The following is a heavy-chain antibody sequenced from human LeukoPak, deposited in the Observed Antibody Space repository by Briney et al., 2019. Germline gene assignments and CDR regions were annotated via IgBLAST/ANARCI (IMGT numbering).Heavy chain of an antibody. V-gene: IGHV1-2*02. J-gene: IGHJ5*02. D-gene: IGHD6-19*01. CDR2: INPNSGGT. Sequence: ASVKVSCKASGYNFTGYYMHWVRQAPGQGLEWMGWINPNSGGTNYAQKFQGRVTMTRDTPISTAYMELSRLRSDDTAVYYCAREIGSVAGTLTWFDPWGQGTLVTVSS. CDR1: GYNFTGYY. CDR3: AREIGSVAGTLTWFDP.